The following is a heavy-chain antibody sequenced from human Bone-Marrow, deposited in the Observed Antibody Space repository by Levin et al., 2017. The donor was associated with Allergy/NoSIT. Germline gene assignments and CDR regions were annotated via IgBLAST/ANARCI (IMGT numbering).Heavy chain of an antibody. D-gene: IGHD1-26*01. Sequence: GGSLRLSCAASGFTFSSYSMNWVRQAPGKGLEWVSYISSSSSTIYYADSVKGRFTISRDNAKNSLYLQMNSLRAEDTAVYYCARDRLIVGATIYFDYWGQGTLVTVSS. CDR3: ARDRLIVGATIYFDY. J-gene: IGHJ4*02. CDR1: GFTFSSYS. CDR2: ISSSSSTI. V-gene: IGHV3-48*01.